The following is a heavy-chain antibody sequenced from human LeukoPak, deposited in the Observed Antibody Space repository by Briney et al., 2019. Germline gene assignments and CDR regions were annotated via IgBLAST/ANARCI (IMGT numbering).Heavy chain of an antibody. Sequence: EASVKVSCKASGYTFTSYYMHWVRQAPGQGLEWMGIINPSGGSTSYAQKFQGRVTMTRDTSTSTVYMELSSLRSEDTAVYYCASRSLWFGESQPFDYWGQGTLVTVSS. CDR3: ASRSLWFGESQPFDY. CDR1: GYTFTSYY. D-gene: IGHD3-10*01. V-gene: IGHV1-46*01. CDR2: INPSGGST. J-gene: IGHJ4*02.